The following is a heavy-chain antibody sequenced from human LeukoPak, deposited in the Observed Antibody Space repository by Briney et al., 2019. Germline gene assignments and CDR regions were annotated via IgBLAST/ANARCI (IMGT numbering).Heavy chain of an antibody. Sequence: GGSLRLSCAASGFTFSSYGMHWVRQAPGKGPEWVANIKEDGSEKDYVDSVKGRFIISRDNVKNSLYLQMNSLRPEDTAMYYCARDRAVAGLFDPWGQGTLVTVSS. J-gene: IGHJ5*02. CDR3: ARDRAVAGLFDP. CDR2: IKEDGSEK. D-gene: IGHD6-19*01. CDR1: GFTFSSYG. V-gene: IGHV3-7*01.